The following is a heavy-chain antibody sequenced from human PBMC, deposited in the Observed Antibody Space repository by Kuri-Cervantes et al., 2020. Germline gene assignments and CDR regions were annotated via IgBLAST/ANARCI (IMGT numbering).Heavy chain of an antibody. Sequence: GGSLRLSCAASGFTFSSNGMHWVRQAPGKGLEWVAVILYDGSNKYYADSVKGRFTISRANSTNPLYLQMNSLRAEDTAVYYCASDLRGGGYYFDYWGQGTLVTVSS. CDR3: ASDLRGGGYYFDY. CDR1: GFTFSSNG. CDR2: ILYDGSNK. V-gene: IGHV3-30*03. D-gene: IGHD3-10*01. J-gene: IGHJ4*02.